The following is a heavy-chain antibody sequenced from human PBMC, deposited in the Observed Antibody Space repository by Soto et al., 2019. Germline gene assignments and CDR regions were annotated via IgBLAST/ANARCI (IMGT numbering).Heavy chain of an antibody. V-gene: IGHV4-34*01. J-gene: IGHJ6*02. Sequence: QVQLQQWGAGLLKPSETLSLTCAVYGGSFSGYYWSWIREPPGKGLEWIGEINHSGSTNYNPSLKSRVTISVGTSKNQFSLKLSSVTAADTAVYYWARGRLGTYYYYGMDVWGQGTTVTVSS. CDR2: INHSGST. CDR1: GGSFSGYY. D-gene: IGHD1-1*01. CDR3: ARGRLGTYYYYGMDV.